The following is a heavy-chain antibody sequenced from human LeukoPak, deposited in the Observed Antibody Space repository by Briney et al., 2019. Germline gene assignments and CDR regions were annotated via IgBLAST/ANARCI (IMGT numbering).Heavy chain of an antibody. D-gene: IGHD3-3*01. Sequence: ASVKVSCKASGYTFTSYGISWVRQAPGQGLEWMGWISAYNGNTNYAQKLQGRVTMTTDTSTSTAYMELRSLGSDDTAVYYCARVWEWLSAKTYYYYYMDVWGKGTTVTVSS. CDR2: ISAYNGNT. V-gene: IGHV1-18*01. J-gene: IGHJ6*03. CDR1: GYTFTSYG. CDR3: ARVWEWLSAKTYYYYYMDV.